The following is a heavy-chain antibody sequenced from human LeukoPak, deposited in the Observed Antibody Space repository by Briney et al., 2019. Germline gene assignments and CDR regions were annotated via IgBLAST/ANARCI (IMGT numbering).Heavy chain of an antibody. CDR1: GYTFTSYY. V-gene: IGHV1-46*01. CDR3: ARTYSSGWYWFDP. J-gene: IGHJ5*02. Sequence: ASVKVSCKASGYTFTSYYMHWVRQAPGQGLEWMGIINPSGGSTNYAQKFQGRVTMTRDTSTNTVYMELSSLRSDDTAVYYCARTYSSGWYWFDPWGQGTLVTVSS. CDR2: INPSGGST. D-gene: IGHD6-19*01.